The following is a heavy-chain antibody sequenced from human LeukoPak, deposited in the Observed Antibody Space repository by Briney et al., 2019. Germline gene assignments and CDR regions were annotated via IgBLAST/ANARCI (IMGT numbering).Heavy chain of an antibody. Sequence: SETLSLTCTVSGGSISLYYWSWIRQPPGKGLEWIGYFYDARSPKYNPSLERRVTISVDMSRNQFSLNLTSVTAADTAVYYCARGRGSLTYWGQGTLATVSS. CDR2: FYDARSP. V-gene: IGHV4-59*01. CDR3: ARGRGSLTY. CDR1: GGSISLYY. D-gene: IGHD3-10*01. J-gene: IGHJ4*02.